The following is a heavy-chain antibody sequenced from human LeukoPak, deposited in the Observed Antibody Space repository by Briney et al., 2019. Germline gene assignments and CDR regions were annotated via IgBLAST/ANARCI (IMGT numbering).Heavy chain of an antibody. J-gene: IGHJ6*02. CDR2: IYYSGST. V-gene: IGHV4-59*01. Sequence: PSETLSLTCTVSGGSISSYYWRWIRQPPGKRLEWIGYIYYSGSTNYNPSPKSRATTSVDTSKQQLSRNLRSVSAADPAVYYCARDYSSGWYPNYYYGMDVWGQGTTVTVSS. CDR1: GGSISSYY. CDR3: ARDYSSGWYPNYYYGMDV. D-gene: IGHD6-19*01.